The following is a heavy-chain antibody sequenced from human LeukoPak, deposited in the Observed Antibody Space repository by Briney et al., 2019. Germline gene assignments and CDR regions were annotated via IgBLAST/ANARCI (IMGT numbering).Heavy chain of an antibody. CDR3: VKLSSGSGSKFGFDA. D-gene: IGHD6-19*01. CDR2: ITNIGVTT. V-gene: IGHV3-23*01. J-gene: IGHJ4*02. Sequence: GGSLRLSCAASGFPFGSYAMSWVRQTPGKSLEWVSIITNIGVTTYYADSVGGRFTISRDNSKNILYLQMNSLTAEDTAVYYCVKLSSGSGSKFGFDAWGQGTLVTVSS. CDR1: GFPFGSYA.